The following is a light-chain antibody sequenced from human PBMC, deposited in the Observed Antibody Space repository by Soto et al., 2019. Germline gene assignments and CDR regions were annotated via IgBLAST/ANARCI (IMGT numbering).Light chain of an antibody. J-gene: IGKJ1*01. CDR1: QSISSN. Sequence: EIVMTQSPATLSVSLGDRATLSCRASQSISSNLDWYQQKPGQAPRLFIYGASTRSTGLPARFSGSGSGTDFTLTISSLQSEDFAVYYCQQYNGLPQTFGQGTKVEIK. CDR3: QQYNGLPQT. V-gene: IGKV3-15*01. CDR2: GAS.